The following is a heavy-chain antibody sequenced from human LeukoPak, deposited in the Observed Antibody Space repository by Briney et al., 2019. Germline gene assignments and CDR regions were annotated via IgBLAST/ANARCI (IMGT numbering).Heavy chain of an antibody. V-gene: IGHV3-43D*03. CDR3: AKDGDYYDSRGPGGYYYYYMDV. CDR1: GFTFDDYA. CDR2: ISWDGGST. J-gene: IGHJ6*03. D-gene: IGHD3-22*01. Sequence: GGSLRLSRAASGFTFDDYAMHWVRQAPGKGLEWVSLISWDGGSTYYADSVKGRFTISRDNSKNSLYLQMNSLRAEDTALYYCAKDGDYYDSRGPGGYYYYYMDVWGKGTTVTVSS.